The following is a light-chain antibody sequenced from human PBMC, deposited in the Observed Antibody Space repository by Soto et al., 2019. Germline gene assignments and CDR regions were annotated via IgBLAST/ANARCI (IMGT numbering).Light chain of an antibody. CDR1: QTINNL. CDR3: QHSNSYPWT. J-gene: IGKJ1*01. CDR2: HAS. Sequence: DIQMTQSPSTLSASIGDRVTITCRASQTINNLLAWYQQKPGKAPNLLLYHASNLETGVPSRFSGSAFGTEFTLTISSLQPDDFATSSCQHSNSYPWTFGQGTKVEIK. V-gene: IGKV1-5*01.